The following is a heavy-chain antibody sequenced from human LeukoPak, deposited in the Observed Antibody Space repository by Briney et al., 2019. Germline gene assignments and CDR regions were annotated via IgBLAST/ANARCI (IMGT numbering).Heavy chain of an antibody. D-gene: IGHD1-26*01. V-gene: IGHV3-23*01. CDR1: GFTFSTYA. CDR3: AKGARWELPLDP. Sequence: PGGSLRLSCAASGFTFSTYAMTWVRQAPGKGLEWVSVFSGSNSNTYYADSVKGRFTISRDNSKNTLFLQMNSLRAEDTAIYYCAKGARWELPLDPWGQGTLVTVSS. CDR2: FSGSNSNT. J-gene: IGHJ5*02.